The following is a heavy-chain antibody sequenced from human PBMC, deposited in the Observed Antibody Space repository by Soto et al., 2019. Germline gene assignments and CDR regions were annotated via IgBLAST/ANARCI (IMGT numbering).Heavy chain of an antibody. J-gene: IGHJ4*02. D-gene: IGHD2-2*01. V-gene: IGHV4-38-2*02. CDR2: IYHSGST. CDR3: ARDWGTDFYQLDS. CDR1: GYSISTGFN. Sequence: PSETLSLTCAVSGYSISTGFNWAWIRQPPGKGLEWIGSIYHSGSTYYNLSLKSRVTISSDASKNQISLKLSSVTAADTALYYCARDWGTDFYQLDSWGQGTLVTVS.